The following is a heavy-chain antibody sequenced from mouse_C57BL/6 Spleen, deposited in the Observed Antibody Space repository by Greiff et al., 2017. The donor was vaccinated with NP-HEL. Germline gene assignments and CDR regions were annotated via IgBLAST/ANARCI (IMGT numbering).Heavy chain of an antibody. CDR3: AREEIYDGYYLFDY. CDR1: GYTFTSYW. CDR2: IHPNSGST. V-gene: IGHV1-64*01. Sequence: QVQLQQPGAELVKPGVSVKLSCKASGYTFTSYWMHWVKQRPGQGLEWIGMIHPNSGSTNYNEKFKSKATLTVDKSSSTAYMQLSSLTSEDSAVYYCAREEIYDGYYLFDYWGQGTTLTVSS. D-gene: IGHD2-3*01. J-gene: IGHJ2*01.